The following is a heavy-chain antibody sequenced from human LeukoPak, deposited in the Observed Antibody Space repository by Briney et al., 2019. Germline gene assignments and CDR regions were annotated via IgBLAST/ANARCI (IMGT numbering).Heavy chain of an antibody. V-gene: IGHV3-48*03. CDR3: ARDRSGGSCYSTTYQYGMDV. D-gene: IGHD2-15*01. CDR2: ISSSGSTI. CDR1: GFIFSIYE. Sequence: GGSLRLSCAASGFIFSIYEMNWVRQAPGKGLEWVSYISSSGSTIYYADSVKGRFTISRDNAKNLLYLQMNSLRAEDTAVYYCARDRSGGSCYSTTYQYGMDVWGQGTTVTVSS. J-gene: IGHJ6*02.